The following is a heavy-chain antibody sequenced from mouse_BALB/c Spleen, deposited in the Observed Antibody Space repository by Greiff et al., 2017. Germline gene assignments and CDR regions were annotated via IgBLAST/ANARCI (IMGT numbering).Heavy chain of an antibody. V-gene: IGHV3-8*02. J-gene: IGHJ1*01. Sequence: EVKLQESGPSLVKPSQTLSLTCSVTGDSITSGYWNWIRKFPGNKLEYMGYISYSGSTYYNPSLKSRISITRDTSKNQYYLQLNSVTTEDTATYYCARGHYYYGSSYYFDVWGAGTTVTVSS. CDR3: ARGHYYYGSSYYFDV. CDR1: GDSITSGY. D-gene: IGHD1-1*01. CDR2: ISYSGST.